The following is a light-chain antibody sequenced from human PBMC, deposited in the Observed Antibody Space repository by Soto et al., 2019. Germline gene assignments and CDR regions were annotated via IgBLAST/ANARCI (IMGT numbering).Light chain of an antibody. CDR1: QSVSSN. CDR3: HQYNTGPPQFT. Sequence: EIVMTQSPATLSVSPGERATLSCRASQSVSSNLAWYQQKPGQAPRLLIYGASTRDTGSQARFSGSGSGTGFTLTISSVQSEDFAVAYCHQYNTGPPQFTFGPGTKVDIK. V-gene: IGKV3D-15*01. CDR2: GAS. J-gene: IGKJ3*01.